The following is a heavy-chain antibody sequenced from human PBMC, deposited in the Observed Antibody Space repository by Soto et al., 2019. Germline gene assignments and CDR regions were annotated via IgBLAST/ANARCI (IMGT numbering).Heavy chain of an antibody. CDR1: GYDFSTYG. CDR2: ISVSTGDT. CDR3: ARLTTQSSQKCSYYYCMDT. V-gene: IGHV1-18*01. Sequence: QVQLAQSGGEMKKPGASIEVSCKATGYDFSTYGISWVRQAPGQGLEWMGWISVSTGDTNFAQKLQGRIAVTIDTFMSTLYMKLRILRSDETAVYYAARLTTQSSQKCSYYYCMDTCGKSTEVTVSS. J-gene: IGHJ6*03. D-gene: IGHD3-10*01.